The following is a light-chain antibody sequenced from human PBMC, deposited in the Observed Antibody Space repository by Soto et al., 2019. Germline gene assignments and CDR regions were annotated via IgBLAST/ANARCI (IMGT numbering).Light chain of an antibody. V-gene: IGKV3-15*01. CDR1: QTIYYN. CDR2: RAS. CDR3: QQYQNLCT. Sequence: EIVMTQSPATLSVSPGERATHSCRASQTIYYNVAWYQQRPGQAPRLLIYRASTRATGIPARFSGSGSGTEFTLTISSLQSEDFAIYYCQQYQNLCTFGQGTEVEIK. J-gene: IGKJ2*02.